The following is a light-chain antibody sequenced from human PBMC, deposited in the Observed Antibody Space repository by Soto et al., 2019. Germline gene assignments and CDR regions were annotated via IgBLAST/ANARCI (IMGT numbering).Light chain of an antibody. CDR2: GAS. CDR3: QQYSSSQS. V-gene: IGKV3-20*01. CDR1: QSVSSSY. Sequence: EIVLTQSPGTLSLSPGERATLSCRASQSVSSSYLAWYQQKPGQAPRLLIYGASSRATGIPDRFSGSGSGTVFTLTISRLAPKDFASYYCQQYSSSQSFGQGTKVEIK. J-gene: IGKJ1*01.